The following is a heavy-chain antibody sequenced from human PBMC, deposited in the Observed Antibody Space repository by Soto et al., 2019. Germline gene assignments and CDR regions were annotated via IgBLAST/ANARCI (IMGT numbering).Heavy chain of an antibody. CDR2: IIPIFGTA. Sequence: GASVKVSCKASGGTFSSYAISWVRQAPGQGLEWMGGIIPIFGTANYAQKFQGRVTITADESTSTAYMELSSLRSEDTAVYYCARDRGSSGYYYKGFFDYWGQGTLVTVSS. V-gene: IGHV1-69*13. CDR1: GGTFSSYA. J-gene: IGHJ4*02. CDR3: ARDRGSSGYYYKGFFDY. D-gene: IGHD3-22*01.